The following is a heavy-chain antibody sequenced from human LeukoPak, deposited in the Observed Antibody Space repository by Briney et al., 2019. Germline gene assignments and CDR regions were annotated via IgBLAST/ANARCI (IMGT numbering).Heavy chain of an antibody. CDR3: ARDPDMTTYGMDV. Sequence: GGSLRLSCAASGFTFSSYGMHWVRQAPGKGLEWVAVIWNDGGNKYHADSVKGRFTISRDNSKNTLYLQMNSLRAEDTAVYYCARDPDMTTYGMDVWGQGTTVTVSS. CDR2: IWNDGGNK. CDR1: GFTFSSYG. J-gene: IGHJ6*02. D-gene: IGHD4-11*01. V-gene: IGHV3-33*01.